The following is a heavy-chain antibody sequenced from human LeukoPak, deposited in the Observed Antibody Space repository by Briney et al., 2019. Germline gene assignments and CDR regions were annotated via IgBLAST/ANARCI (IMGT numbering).Heavy chain of an antibody. CDR3: ARGKLAVDAFDI. CDR2: IYHSGST. Sequence: SETLSLTCTVSGYSISSGCYWGWIRQPPEKGLEWIGSIYHSGSTYYNPSLRSRVTMSVDRSKNQFSLKLTSVTAADTAVYYCARGKLAVDAFDIWGQGTMVTVSS. V-gene: IGHV4-38-2*02. CDR1: GYSISSGCY. J-gene: IGHJ3*02. D-gene: IGHD2-8*02.